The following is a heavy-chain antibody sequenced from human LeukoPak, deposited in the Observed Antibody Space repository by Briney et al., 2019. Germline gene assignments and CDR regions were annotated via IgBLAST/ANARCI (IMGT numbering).Heavy chain of an antibody. V-gene: IGHV3-7*01. J-gene: IGHJ4*02. Sequence: GGSLRLSCAASGFTFRTYWMSWVRQAPGKGLEWVASINQGGSETYYVESVKGRFTISRDNAMNSFFLQMNSLRAEDTAVYYCANIVVVVAATPPVDYWGQGTLVTVSS. CDR2: INQGGSET. CDR1: GFTFRTYW. D-gene: IGHD2-15*01. CDR3: ANIVVVVAATPPVDY.